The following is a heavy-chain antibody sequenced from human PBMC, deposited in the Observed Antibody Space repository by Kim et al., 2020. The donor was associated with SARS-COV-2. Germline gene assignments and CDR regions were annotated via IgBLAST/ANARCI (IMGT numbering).Heavy chain of an antibody. CDR3: ARAYYYDCREFDY. D-gene: IGHD3-22*01. Sequence: SETLSLTCTVSGVSISTNIFFWGWIRQPPGQGLEWIGNIYYSGSAYYDPSLKSRVTITIDTSKNQFSLMLSPVTAADAAKYYCARAYYYDCREFDYWGQG. CDR2: IYYSGSA. V-gene: IGHV4-39*07. CDR1: GVSISTNIFF. J-gene: IGHJ4*02.